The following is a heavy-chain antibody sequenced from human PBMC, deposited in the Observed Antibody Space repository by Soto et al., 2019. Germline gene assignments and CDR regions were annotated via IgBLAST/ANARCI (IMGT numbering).Heavy chain of an antibody. V-gene: IGHV1-69*01. CDR1: GGTFSSYA. Sequence: QVQLVQSGAEVKKPGSSVKVSCKASGGTFSSYAISWVRQAPGQGLEWMGGIIPIFGTANYAQKFQGRVTITADESTSTAYMELRSLRSEDTAVYYCARGSLGGTYYYDSSVDDWGQGTLVNVSS. J-gene: IGHJ4*02. D-gene: IGHD3-22*01. CDR3: ARGSLGGTYYYDSSVDD. CDR2: IIPIFGTA.